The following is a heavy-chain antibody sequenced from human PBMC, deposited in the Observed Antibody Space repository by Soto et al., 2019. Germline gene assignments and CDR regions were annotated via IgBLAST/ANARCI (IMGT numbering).Heavy chain of an antibody. CDR2: IYYSGST. V-gene: IGHV4-59*01. Sequence: SETLSLTCTVSGGSISSYYWSWIRQPPGKGLEWIGYIYYSGSTNYNPSLKSRVTISVDTSKNQFSLKLSSVTAADTAVYYCERVDSSGFWDYWGQGTLVTVSS. D-gene: IGHD3-22*01. CDR3: ERVDSSGFWDY. J-gene: IGHJ4*02. CDR1: GGSISSYY.